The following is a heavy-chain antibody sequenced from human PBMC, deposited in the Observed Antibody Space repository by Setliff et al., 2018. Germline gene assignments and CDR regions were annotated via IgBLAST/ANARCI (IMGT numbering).Heavy chain of an antibody. Sequence: ASVKVSCKASGYTFSNYGISWVRQAPGRGLEWMGWISAYNGYIIYAQKLQGRVTLTTDTSTGTAYMEVRSLRSDDTAQYYCVRDRAAIVVGPPTAAFDIWGQGTMVTVSS. CDR1: GYTFSNYG. D-gene: IGHD2-2*01. V-gene: IGHV1-18*01. CDR3: VRDRAAIVVGPPTAAFDI. CDR2: ISAYNGYI. J-gene: IGHJ3*02.